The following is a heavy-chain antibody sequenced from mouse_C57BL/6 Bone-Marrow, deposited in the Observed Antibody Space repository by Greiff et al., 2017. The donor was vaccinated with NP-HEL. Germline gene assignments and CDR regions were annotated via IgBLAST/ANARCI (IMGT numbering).Heavy chain of an antibody. J-gene: IGHJ3*01. D-gene: IGHD1-1*01. CDR1: GYTFTDYN. V-gene: IGHV1-22*01. CDR2: INPNNGGT. Sequence: EVKLMESGPELVKPGASVKMSCKASGYTFTDYNMHWVKQSHGKSLEWIGYINPNNGGTSYNQKFKGKATLTVNKSSSTAYMELRSLTSEDSAVYYCARSGDGSSPAWFAYWGQGTLVTVSA. CDR3: ARSGDGSSPAWFAY.